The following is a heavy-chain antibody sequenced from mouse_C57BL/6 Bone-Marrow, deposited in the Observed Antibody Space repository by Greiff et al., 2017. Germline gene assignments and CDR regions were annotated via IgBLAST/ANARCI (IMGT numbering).Heavy chain of an antibody. CDR2: IDPPDSYT. D-gene: IGHD2-4*01. Sequence: VQLQQPGAELVKPGASVKLSCKASGYTFTSYWMQWVKQRPGQGLEWIGEIDPPDSYTNYNQKFKGKATLTVDTSSSPAYIHLSHLTSEDSAVYYCARDDYDLYYFDYGGQGTTLRVSS. CDR3: ARDDYDLYYFDY. V-gene: IGHV1-50*01. CDR1: GYTFTSYW. J-gene: IGHJ2*01.